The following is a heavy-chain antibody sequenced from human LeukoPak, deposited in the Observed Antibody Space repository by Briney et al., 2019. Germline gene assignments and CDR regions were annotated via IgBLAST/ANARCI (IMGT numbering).Heavy chain of an antibody. D-gene: IGHD1/OR15-1a*01. Sequence: SETLSLTCTVSGGSISSYYWSWIQQPPGKGLEWIGYIYYSGSTNYNPSLKSRVTISVDTSKNQFSLKLSSVTAADTAVYYCARDQQGAFDIWGQGTMVTVSS. CDR2: IYYSGST. CDR3: ARDQQGAFDI. CDR1: GGSISSYY. V-gene: IGHV4-59*01. J-gene: IGHJ3*02.